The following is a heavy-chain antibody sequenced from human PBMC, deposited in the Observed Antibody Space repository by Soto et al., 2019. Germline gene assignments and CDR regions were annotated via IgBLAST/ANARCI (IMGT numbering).Heavy chain of an antibody. CDR3: ARDLIATSGALFDF. Sequence: QVQLVKSGAEVKEPGASVKVSCKASGFTFSSYVMHWVRQAPGHRLEWMGWITPGNYKTMYSQKFQGRVTITWDTSATTTYIELSSLSSEDTAVYYCARDLIATSGALFDFWGQGTLVTVSS. J-gene: IGHJ4*02. V-gene: IGHV1-3*01. CDR1: GFTFSSYV. D-gene: IGHD6-13*01. CDR2: ITPGNYKT.